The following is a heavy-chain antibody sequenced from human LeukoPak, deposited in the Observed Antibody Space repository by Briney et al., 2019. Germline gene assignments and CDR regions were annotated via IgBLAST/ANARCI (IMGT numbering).Heavy chain of an antibody. Sequence: GGSLRLSCTASGFTVSSNYMSWVRQAPGKGLEWVSGISWNSGSIGYADSVKGRFTISRDNAKNSLYLQMNSLRAEDTALYYCAKGIAAAAPDYYYGMDVWGQGTTVTVSS. CDR2: ISWNSGSI. CDR3: AKGIAAAAPDYYYGMDV. D-gene: IGHD6-13*01. J-gene: IGHJ6*02. CDR1: GFTVSSNY. V-gene: IGHV3-9*01.